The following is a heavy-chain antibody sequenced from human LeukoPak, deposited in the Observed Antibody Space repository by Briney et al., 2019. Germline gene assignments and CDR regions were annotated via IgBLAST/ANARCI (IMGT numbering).Heavy chain of an antibody. J-gene: IGHJ6*03. CDR3: ARDSSITIFGVAYSYMDV. Sequence: PGGSLRLSCAASGFTFSSYPMHWVRQAPGKGLEYVSAISSNGVGTYYANSVKGRFTISRDNSKNTLYLQMGSLRAEDMAVYYCARDSSITIFGVAYSYMDVWGKGTTVTVSS. CDR2: ISSNGVGT. CDR1: GFTFSSYP. V-gene: IGHV3-64*01. D-gene: IGHD3-3*01.